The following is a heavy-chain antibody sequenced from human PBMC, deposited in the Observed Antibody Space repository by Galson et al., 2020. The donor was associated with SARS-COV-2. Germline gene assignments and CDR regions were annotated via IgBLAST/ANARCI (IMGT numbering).Heavy chain of an antibody. CDR2: MSSTGGTS. CDR3: LSYSSTRDNS. J-gene: IGHJ4*02. V-gene: IGHV3-64D*09. Sequence: GGSLRLSCSASGFTFSDYAMHWVRQAQGKGLQYVSAMSSTGGTSFYADSVNGRFTMSRDNSKNTFYLQMTGLRVEDTAFYYCLSYSSTRDNSWGQGTRVTFSS. D-gene: IGHD6-19*01. CDR1: GFTFSDYA.